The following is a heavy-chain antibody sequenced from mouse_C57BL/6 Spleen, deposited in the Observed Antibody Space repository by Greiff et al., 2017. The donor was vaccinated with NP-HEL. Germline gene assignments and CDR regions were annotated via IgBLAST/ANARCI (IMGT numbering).Heavy chain of an antibody. CDR2: IYPRSGNT. Sequence: VQLQQSGAELARPGASVKLSCKASGYTFTSYGISWVKQRTGQGLEWIGEIYPRSGNTYYNEKFKGKATLTADKSSSTAYMELRSLTSEDSAVYFCARPGELGDYYAMDYWGQGTSVTVSS. V-gene: IGHV1-81*01. D-gene: IGHD4-1*01. J-gene: IGHJ4*01. CDR3: ARPGELGDYYAMDY. CDR1: GYTFTSYG.